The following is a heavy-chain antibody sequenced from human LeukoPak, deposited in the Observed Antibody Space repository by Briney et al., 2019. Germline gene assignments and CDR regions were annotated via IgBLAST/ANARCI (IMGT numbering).Heavy chain of an antibody. D-gene: IGHD3-3*01. CDR2: ISSSGSTI. V-gene: IGHV3-48*04. CDR1: GFTFSDYS. CDR3: ARAQLGLGYDFLSGYYFDY. Sequence: GGSLRLSCAASGFTFSDYSMIWVRQAPGKGLEWVSYISSSGSTIYYADSVKGRFTISRDNAKNSLYLQMNSLRAEDTAVYYCARAQLGLGYDFLSGYYFDYWGQGTLVTVSS. J-gene: IGHJ4*02.